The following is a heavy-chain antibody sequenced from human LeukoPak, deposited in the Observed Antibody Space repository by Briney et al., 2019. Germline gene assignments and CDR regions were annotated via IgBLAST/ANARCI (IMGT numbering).Heavy chain of an antibody. V-gene: IGHV1-2*02. D-gene: IGHD2-2*01. CDR2: INPNSGGT. J-gene: IGHJ6*03. CDR1: GYTFTGYY. Sequence: GASVKVSCKASGYTFTGYYMHWVRQAPGQGLEWMGWINPNSGGTNYAQKFQGRVTMTRDTSISTAYMELSRLRSDDTAVYYCARVTRYCSSTSCPPDYYYYYMDVWGKGTTVTVSS. CDR3: ARVTRYCSSTSCPPDYYYYYMDV.